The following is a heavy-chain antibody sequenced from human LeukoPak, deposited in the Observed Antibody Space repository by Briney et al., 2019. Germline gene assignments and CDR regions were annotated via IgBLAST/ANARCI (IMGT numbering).Heavy chain of an antibody. V-gene: IGHV3-23*01. J-gene: IGHJ4*02. CDR2: IGASDAGT. Sequence: PGGFLRLSCAASGFTFSNYAMSWVRQAPGKGLEWVSSIGASDAGTYYADSVKGRFIISRDNSKNTLYLQMNSLRAEDTAVYCCAKRSPYYFDYWGQGTLVTVSS. CDR1: GFTFSNYA. CDR3: AKRSPYYFDY.